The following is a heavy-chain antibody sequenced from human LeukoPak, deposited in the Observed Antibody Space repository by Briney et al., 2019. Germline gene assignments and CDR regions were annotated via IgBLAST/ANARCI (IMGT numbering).Heavy chain of an antibody. CDR2: ISSSGATR. J-gene: IGHJ6*03. Sequence: GGSLRLSCAASGFTFSSYGMNWVRQAPGKGLEWVSYISSSGATRYYADSVKGRFTMSRDNAKNSLYLLLNSLRAEDTAVYYCAREQQLEYGYYYYMDVWGKGTTVTVSS. D-gene: IGHD6-13*01. CDR3: AREQQLEYGYYYYMDV. V-gene: IGHV3-48*03. CDR1: GFTFSSYG.